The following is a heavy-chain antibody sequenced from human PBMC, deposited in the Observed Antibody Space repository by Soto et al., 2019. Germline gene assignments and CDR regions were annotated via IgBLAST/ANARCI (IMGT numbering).Heavy chain of an antibody. CDR1: VYSFTSYY. D-gene: IGHD5-18*01. CDR2: INPSGGST. CDR3: ARDSSDTAMVTSGMDV. V-gene: IGHV1-46*01. J-gene: IGHJ6*02. Sequence: XSVKVTCQGSVYSFTSYYMHWVRQAPGQGLEWMGIINPSGGSTSYAQKFQGRVTMTRDTSTSTVYMELSSLRSEDTAVYYCARDSSDTAMVTSGMDVWGQGTTVTVSS.